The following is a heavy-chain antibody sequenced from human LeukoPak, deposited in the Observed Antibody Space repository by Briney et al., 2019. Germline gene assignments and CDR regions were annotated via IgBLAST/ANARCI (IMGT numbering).Heavy chain of an antibody. CDR3: ATPGGELRYFDY. D-gene: IGHD1-14*01. CDR2: INHSGST. V-gene: IGHV4-39*07. CDR1: GGSISSSSYY. J-gene: IGHJ4*02. Sequence: SETLSLTCTVSGGSISSSSYYWGWIRQPPGKGLEWIGEINHSGSTNYNPSLKSRVTISVDTSKNQFSLKLSSVTAADTAVYYCATPGGELRYFDYWGQGTLVTVSS.